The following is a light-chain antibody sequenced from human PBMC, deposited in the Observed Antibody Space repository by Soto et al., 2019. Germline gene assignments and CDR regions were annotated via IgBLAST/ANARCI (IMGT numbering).Light chain of an antibody. CDR3: KSYAGSNTYV. CDR2: EVV. V-gene: IGLV2-8*01. Sequence: QSVLTQPPSASGSPGQSVTISSTGTKNAIGVYDFVSWYQHHPGKAPRLIIYEVVQRPSGVPDRFSGSKSGNTASLTVSGLQAADEADYFCKSYAGSNTYVFGSGTKVTVL. J-gene: IGLJ1*01. CDR1: KNAIGVYDF.